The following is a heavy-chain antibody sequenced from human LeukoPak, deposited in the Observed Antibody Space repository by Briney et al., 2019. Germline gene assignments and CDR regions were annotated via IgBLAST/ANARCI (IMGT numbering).Heavy chain of an antibody. CDR2: IYTSGST. V-gene: IGHV4-4*07. CDR3: ARVRGGGGVVSWFDP. D-gene: IGHD3-3*01. CDR1: GGSISSYY. Sequence: ASETLSLTCTGSGGSISSYYWSWLRQPAGKGLEWIGRIYTSGSTHYNPSLKSRVTMSVDTSKNQFSLKLSSVTAADTAVYYCARVRGGGGVVSWFDPWGQGTLVTVSS. J-gene: IGHJ5*02.